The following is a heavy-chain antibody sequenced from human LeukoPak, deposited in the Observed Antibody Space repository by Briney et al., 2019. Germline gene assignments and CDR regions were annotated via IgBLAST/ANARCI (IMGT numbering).Heavy chain of an antibody. D-gene: IGHD3-10*01. CDR1: GYSISSGYY. J-gene: IGHJ4*02. Sequence: PSETLSLTCAVSGYSISSGYYWGWIRQPPGKGLEWIGSIYHSGSTYYNPSLKSRVTISVDTSKNQFSLKLSSVTAADTAVYYCARAPAMVRGVDDDYWGQGTLVTVSS. CDR3: ARAPAMVRGVDDDY. CDR2: IYHSGST. V-gene: IGHV4-38-2*01.